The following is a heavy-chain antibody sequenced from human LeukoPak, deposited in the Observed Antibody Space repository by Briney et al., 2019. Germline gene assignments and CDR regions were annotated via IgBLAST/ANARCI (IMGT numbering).Heavy chain of an antibody. CDR1: GYRFTTYW. D-gene: IGHD3-22*01. CDR2: MYPGDSDT. J-gene: IGHJ4*02. V-gene: IGHV5-51*01. Sequence: GESLKISCKTSGYRFTTYWIAWVRQMPGKGLEWMGIMYPGDSDTRYNPSYQGQVTISADKSINTAYLQWSSLKASDTAMYYCARVDSYLSGGPYYRNSFDFWGQGTLVTVSS. CDR3: ARVDSYLSGGPYYRNSFDF.